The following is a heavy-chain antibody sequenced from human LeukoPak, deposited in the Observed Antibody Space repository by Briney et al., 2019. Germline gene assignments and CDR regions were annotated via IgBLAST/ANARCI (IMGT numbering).Heavy chain of an antibody. CDR3: ARGGTMSTVPL. V-gene: IGHV4-59*08. CDR1: AGSISSYY. Sequence: PSETLSLTCTVSAGSISSYYWSWIRQPPGKGLEWIGYIYYSGSSGSTNYNPSLKSRVTISVDTSKNQFSLKLSPVTAADTAVYYCARGGTMSTVPLWGQGTLVTVSS. D-gene: IGHD4-17*01. J-gene: IGHJ4*02. CDR2: IYYSGSSGST.